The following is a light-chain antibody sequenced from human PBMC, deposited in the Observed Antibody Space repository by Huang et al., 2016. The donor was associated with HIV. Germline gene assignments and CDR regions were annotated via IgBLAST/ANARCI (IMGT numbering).Light chain of an antibody. CDR2: DAS. Sequence: EIVLTQSPATLSLSSGQRATLSCRASQTVNTYLAWHQQKPGHVPRLLIYDASNRATGIPARCSGSRSGTDFTLTISGLEPEDSAVYYCQQRSNWPPYTFGQGTKLEIK. J-gene: IGKJ2*01. V-gene: IGKV3-11*01. CDR1: QTVNTY. CDR3: QQRSNWPPYT.